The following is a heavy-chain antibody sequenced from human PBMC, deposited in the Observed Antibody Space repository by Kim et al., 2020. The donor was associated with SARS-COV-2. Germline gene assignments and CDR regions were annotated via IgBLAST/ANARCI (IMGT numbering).Heavy chain of an antibody. J-gene: IGHJ4*02. CDR1: GGTFSSYA. Sequence: SVKVSCKASGGTFSSYAISWVRQAPGQGLEWMGGIIPIFGTANYAQKFQGRVTITADESTSTAYMELSSLRSEDTAVYYCARVASTQYQLLWGTFDYWGQGTLVTVSS. CDR3: ARVASTQYQLLWGTFDY. V-gene: IGHV1-69*13. CDR2: IIPIFGTA. D-gene: IGHD2-2*01.